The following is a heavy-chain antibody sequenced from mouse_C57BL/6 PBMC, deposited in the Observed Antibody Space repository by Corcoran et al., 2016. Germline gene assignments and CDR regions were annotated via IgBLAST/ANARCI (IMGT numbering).Heavy chain of an antibody. CDR2: INTYSGVP. CDR3: ARPYYYGSTGWYFDV. V-gene: IGHV9-3*01. CDR1: GYTFTTYG. D-gene: IGHD1-1*01. J-gene: IGHJ1*03. Sequence: QIQLVQSGPELKKPGETVKISCKASGYTFTTYGMSWVKQAPGKGLKWMGWINTYSGVPTYADDFKGRFAFSLETSASTAYLQINNLKNEDTATYFCARPYYYGSTGWYFDVWGTGTTVTVSS.